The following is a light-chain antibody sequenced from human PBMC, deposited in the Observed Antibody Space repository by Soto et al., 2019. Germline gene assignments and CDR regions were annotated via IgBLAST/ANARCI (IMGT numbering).Light chain of an antibody. CDR1: SSNVGSYKL. J-gene: IGLJ1*01. CDR2: EVN. CDR3: CSSGGSPTYV. V-gene: IGLV2-23*02. Sequence: QSVLAQPASVSGSPGQSITISCTGTSSNVGSYKLVSWYQQHPGKAPKLMIFEVNKRPSGVSNRFSGSKSGNTASLTISGLKVEDEDDYYCCSSGGSPTYVLXTGTKVTVL.